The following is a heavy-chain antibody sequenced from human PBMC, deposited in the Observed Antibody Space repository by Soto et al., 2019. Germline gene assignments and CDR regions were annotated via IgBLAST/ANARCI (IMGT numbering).Heavy chain of an antibody. J-gene: IGHJ4*02. D-gene: IGHD6-19*01. CDR2: ISGSSSTI. CDR1: GFTFSSYY. V-gene: IGHV3-48*02. CDR3: ARTYSSGWYTDY. Sequence: EVQLVESGGGLVQPGGSLRLSCAASGFTFSSYYMSWVRQAPGKGLEWVSYISGSSSTIYYADSVKGRFTISRDNAKNSLYLQMNSLRDEDTAVYYCARTYSSGWYTDYWGQGTLVTVSS.